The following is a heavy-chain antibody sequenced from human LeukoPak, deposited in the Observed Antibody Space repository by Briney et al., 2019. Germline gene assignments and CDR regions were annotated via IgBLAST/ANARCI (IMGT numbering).Heavy chain of an antibody. J-gene: IGHJ6*02. CDR1: GYTFNTYF. CDR2: VYPGDSHT. D-gene: IGHD4-11*01. V-gene: IGHV5-51*01. Sequence: GESLKISCKGSGYTFNTYFIVWVRQMPGKGLEWMGIVYPGDSHTSYSPSFQGQVTISADKSISTAYLQWSSLKASDTAMYYCARQSGSDSNYYYYGMDVWGQGTTVTVSS. CDR3: ARQSGSDSNYYYYGMDV.